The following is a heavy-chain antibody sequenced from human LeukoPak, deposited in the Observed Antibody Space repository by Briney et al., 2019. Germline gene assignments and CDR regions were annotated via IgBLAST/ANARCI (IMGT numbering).Heavy chain of an antibody. V-gene: IGHV4-34*01. D-gene: IGHD3-3*01. CDR3: ARGSYYDFWSGYPGGNAFDI. CDR1: GGSFSGYY. Sequence: SETLSLTCAVYGGSFSGYYWSWIRQPPGKGLEWIGEINHSGSTNYNPSLKSRVTISVDTSKNQFSLKLSSVTAADTAVYYCARGSYYDFWSGYPGGNAFDIWGQGTMVTVSS. J-gene: IGHJ3*02. CDR2: INHSGST.